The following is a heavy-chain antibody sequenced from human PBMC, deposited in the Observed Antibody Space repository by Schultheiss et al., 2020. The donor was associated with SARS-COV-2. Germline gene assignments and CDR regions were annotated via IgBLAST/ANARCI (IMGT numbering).Heavy chain of an antibody. D-gene: IGHD3-9*01. CDR2: ISSSSSTI. V-gene: IGHV3-48*04. J-gene: IGHJ3*02. CDR1: GFTFSSYG. Sequence: GGSLRLSCAASGFTFSSYGMHWVRQAPGKGLEWVSYISSSSSTIYYADSVKGRFTISRDNAKNSLYLQMNSLRAEDTAVYYCARGPSYYDILTGYAFDIWGQGTTVTVSS. CDR3: ARGPSYYDILTGYAFDI.